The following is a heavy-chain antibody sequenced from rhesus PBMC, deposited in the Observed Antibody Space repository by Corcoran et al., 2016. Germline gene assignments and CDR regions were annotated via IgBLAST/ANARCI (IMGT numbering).Heavy chain of an antibody. D-gene: IGHD4-23*01. CDR2: IAYRGST. V-gene: IGHV4-122*02. CDR1: GGSISSGYYY. Sequence: QVQLQESGPGLVKPSETLSLTCAVSGGSISSGYYYWSWIRQPPGKGRGWIGYIAYRGSTSYNPSLKSRVTISRDTSKNQFSLQLSSVTAADTAVYYCARGSSNYVDYFEFWGQGALVTVSS. CDR3: ARGSSNYVDYFEF. J-gene: IGHJ1*01.